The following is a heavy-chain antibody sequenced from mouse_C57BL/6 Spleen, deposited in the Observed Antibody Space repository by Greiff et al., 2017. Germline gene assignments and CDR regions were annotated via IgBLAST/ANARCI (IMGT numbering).Heavy chain of an antibody. CDR1: GFTFSDYY. D-gene: IGHD2-3*01. CDR3: ARAYDGYFDY. CDR2: INYDGSST. Sequence: EVMLVESEGGLVQPGSSMKLSCTASGFTFSDYYMAWVRQVPEKGLEWVANINYDGSSTYYLDSLKSRFIISRDNAKNILYLQMSSLTSEDTATYYCARAYDGYFDYWGQGTTLTVSS. V-gene: IGHV5-16*01. J-gene: IGHJ2*01.